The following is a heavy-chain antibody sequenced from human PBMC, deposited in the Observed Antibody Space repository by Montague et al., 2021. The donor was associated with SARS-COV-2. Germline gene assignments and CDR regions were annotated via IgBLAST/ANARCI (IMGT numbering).Heavy chain of an antibody. V-gene: IGHV4-39*02. CDR1: GVVELRRRSD. J-gene: IGHJ3*02. CDR2: LEKKKKA. CDR3: ARWGLNNAFDI. Sequence: SETLSLTCTVSGVVELRRRSDEHTSELQSHHELVCRLRLEKKKKAYYHPSLKSRVTISIDTSKNHFSLRLSSVTAADSAVFYCARWGLNNAFDIWGLGTMITSYS. D-gene: IGHD1/OR15-1a*01.